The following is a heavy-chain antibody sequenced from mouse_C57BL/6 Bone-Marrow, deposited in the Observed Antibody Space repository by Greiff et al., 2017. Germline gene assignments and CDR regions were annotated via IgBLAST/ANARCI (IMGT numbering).Heavy chain of an antibody. CDR3: ARVPYDYDGGYAMDY. D-gene: IGHD2-4*01. V-gene: IGHV1-55*01. J-gene: IGHJ4*01. CDR2: IYPGSGST. CDR1: GYTFTSYW. Sequence: VQLQQPGAELVKPGASVKMSCKASGYTFTSYWITWVKQRPGQGLEWIGDIYPGSGSTNYNEKFKSKATLTVDTSSSTAYMQLSSLTSEDSAVYYCARVPYDYDGGYAMDYGGQGTSVTVSS.